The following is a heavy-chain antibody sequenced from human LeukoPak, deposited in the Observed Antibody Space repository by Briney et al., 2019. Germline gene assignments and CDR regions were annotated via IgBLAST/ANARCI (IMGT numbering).Heavy chain of an antibody. Sequence: GGSLRLSCAASGFTFSSYAMHWVRQAPGKGLEWVAVISYDGSNKYYADSVKGRFTISRDNSKNTLYLQMNSLRAEDTAVYYCAKALFPNYYDSSGYPLDYWGQGTLVTVSS. D-gene: IGHD3-22*01. J-gene: IGHJ4*02. CDR1: GFTFSSYA. V-gene: IGHV3-30*04. CDR2: ISYDGSNK. CDR3: AKALFPNYYDSSGYPLDY.